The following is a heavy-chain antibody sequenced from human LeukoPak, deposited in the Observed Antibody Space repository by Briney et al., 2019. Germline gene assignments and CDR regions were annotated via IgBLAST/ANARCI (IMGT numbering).Heavy chain of an antibody. CDR3: AKDQADIVVVVASYYYYYYGMDV. Sequence: GGSLRLSCAASGFTFSTYSMTWVRQGPGKGLEWVSSIYPSGDSTFYADSVKGRFTISRDNSKNTLYLQMNSLRAEDTAVYYCAKDQADIVVVVASYYYYYYGMDVWGKGTTVTVSS. J-gene: IGHJ6*04. D-gene: IGHD2-15*01. CDR2: IYPSGDST. V-gene: IGHV3-23*01. CDR1: GFTFSTYS.